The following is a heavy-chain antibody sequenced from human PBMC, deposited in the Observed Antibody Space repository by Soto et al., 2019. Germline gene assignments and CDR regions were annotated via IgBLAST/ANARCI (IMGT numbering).Heavy chain of an antibody. V-gene: IGHV5-51*03. D-gene: IGHD5-12*01. CDR2: IYPGDSDT. Sequence: EVQLLQSGAEVKKPGESLKISCKGSGYIFTTYWIGWVRQMPGKGLEWMGIIYPGDSDTRYSPSFQGQVTISADKSINTAYLQWTSLTPSDTAMYYCARPRYAATITPPDYWGQGTLVTVSS. CDR1: GYIFTTYW. CDR3: ARPRYAATITPPDY. J-gene: IGHJ4*02.